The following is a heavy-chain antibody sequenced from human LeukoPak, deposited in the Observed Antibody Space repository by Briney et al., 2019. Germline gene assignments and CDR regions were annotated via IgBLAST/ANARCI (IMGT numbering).Heavy chain of an antibody. CDR3: AKSQRGYSQVGNAFDI. CDR2: ISNSGTTI. V-gene: IGHV3-11*01. CDR1: GFSFSDFY. Sequence: PGGSLRLSCAASGFSFSDFYLTWIRQAPGKGLEWISYISNSGTTIYYADGVKSRFTVSRDNANNSLYLQMNSLRAEDTAVYYCAKSQRGYSQVGNAFDIWGQGTMVTVSS. D-gene: IGHD5-18*01. J-gene: IGHJ3*02.